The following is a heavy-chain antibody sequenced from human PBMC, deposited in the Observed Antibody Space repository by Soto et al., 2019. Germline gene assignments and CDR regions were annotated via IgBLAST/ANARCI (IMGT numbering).Heavy chain of an antibody. CDR1: GFTFSSYS. CDR2: ISSSSSYI. CDR3: ARDLRRMDNSYANSGFDY. J-gene: IGHJ4*02. D-gene: IGHD5-18*01. Sequence: EVQLVESGGGLVKPGGSLRLSCAASGFTFSSYSMNWVRQAPGKGLEWVSSISSSSSYIYYADSVKGRFTISRDNAKNSLYLQMNSLRAEDTAVYYCARDLRRMDNSYANSGFDYWGQGTLVTVSS. V-gene: IGHV3-21*01.